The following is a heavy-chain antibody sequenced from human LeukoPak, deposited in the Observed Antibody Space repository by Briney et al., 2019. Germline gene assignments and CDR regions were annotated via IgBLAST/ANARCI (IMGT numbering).Heavy chain of an antibody. CDR1: GYTFTTCD. CDR3: TRGSNGPADY. J-gene: IGHJ4*01. Sequence: ASVKVSCKASGYTFTTCDINWVRQATGQGLEWMGWMNPNSGNTGYAQSFQGRVTMTRDTSISTAYMELSNLRSEDTAIYYCTRGSNGPADYLGQGTLVTVSS. CDR2: MNPNSGNT. D-gene: IGHD2-8*01. V-gene: IGHV1-8*01.